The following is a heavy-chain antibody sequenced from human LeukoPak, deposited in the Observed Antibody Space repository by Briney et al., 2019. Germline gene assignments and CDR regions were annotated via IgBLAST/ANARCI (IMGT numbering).Heavy chain of an antibody. D-gene: IGHD6-19*01. CDR1: GGSFSGYY. Sequence: SETLSLTCAVYGGSFSGYYWGWIRQPPVKGLEWIGSIYYSGSTYYNPSLKSRVTISVDTSKNQFSLKLSSVTAADTAVYYCATREQWLGFEDYWGQGTLVTVSS. CDR2: IYYSGST. CDR3: ATREQWLGFEDY. V-gene: IGHV4-34*01. J-gene: IGHJ4*02.